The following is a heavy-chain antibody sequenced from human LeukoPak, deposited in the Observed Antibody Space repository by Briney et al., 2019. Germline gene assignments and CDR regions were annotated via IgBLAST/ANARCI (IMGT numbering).Heavy chain of an antibody. V-gene: IGHV1-18*04. CDR2: ISAYNGNT. D-gene: IGHD2-2*01. CDR3: ARGPTLPYCSSTSCYYNDY. J-gene: IGHJ4*02. Sequence: ASVKVSCKASGYTFTSYGISWVRQAPGQGLEWMGWISAYNGNTNYAQKLQGRVTMTTDTSTSTAYMELRSLRSDDTAVYYCARGPTLPYCSSTSCYYNDYWGQGTLVTVSS. CDR1: GYTFTSYG.